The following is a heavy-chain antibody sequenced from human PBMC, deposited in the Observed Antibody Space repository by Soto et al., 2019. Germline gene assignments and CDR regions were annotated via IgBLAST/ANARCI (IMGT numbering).Heavy chain of an antibody. CDR1: GFTFSSFG. V-gene: IGHV3-30*18. CDR3: AKPTVPFGRTAVAGPFDH. Sequence: GGSLRLSCAASGFTFSSFGMHWVRQAPGKGLEWVAVISYDGSNKYYADSVKGRFTISRDNSKNTLYLQMNSLRAEDTAVFYCAKPTVPFGRTAVAGPFDHWGQGTLVTVSS. D-gene: IGHD6-19*01. J-gene: IGHJ4*02. CDR2: ISYDGSNK.